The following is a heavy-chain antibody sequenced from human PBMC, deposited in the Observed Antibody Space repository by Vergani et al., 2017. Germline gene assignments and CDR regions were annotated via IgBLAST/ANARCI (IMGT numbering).Heavy chain of an antibody. CDR3: ASDTHSGQSSDR. V-gene: IGHV4-59*11. CDR2: IHYSENT. CDR1: FDSIRNLY. J-gene: IGHJ5*02. Sequence: QVQLQESGPGLVKSSETLSLTCSVSFDSIRNLYCNWIRQPPGKGLEWIGSIHYSENTNYNPSLKTRVTISVDTSKNQFSLTLTSVTASDTAVYYCASDTHSGQSSDRWGQGSLVTVTS. D-gene: IGHD5-18*01.